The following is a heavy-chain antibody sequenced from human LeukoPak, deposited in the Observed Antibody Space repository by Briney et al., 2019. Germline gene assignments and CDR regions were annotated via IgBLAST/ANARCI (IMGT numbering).Heavy chain of an antibody. CDR1: GFTFSSYA. V-gene: IGHV3-15*01. CDR2: IKSKTDGGTT. J-gene: IGHJ4*02. D-gene: IGHD3-22*01. CDR3: TTGTTYYDSSGDDY. Sequence: GGSLRLSCAASGFTFSSYAMSWVRQAPGKGLEWVGRIKSKTDGGTTDYAAPVKGRFTISRDDSKNTLYLQMNSLKTEDTAVYYCTTGTTYYDSSGDDYWGQGTLVTVSS.